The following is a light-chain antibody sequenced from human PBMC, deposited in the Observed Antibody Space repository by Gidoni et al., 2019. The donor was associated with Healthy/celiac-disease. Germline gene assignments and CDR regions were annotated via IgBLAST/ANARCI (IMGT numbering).Light chain of an antibody. Sequence: EIVLTQSPGTLSLSPGERATLSCRASQSVSSSYLAWYQQKPGQAPRLLICGASSRATGIPDRFSGSGSGTDFTLTISRLEPEDFAVYYCQQYGAFTFXQXTKLEIK. J-gene: IGKJ2*01. CDR3: QQYGAFT. V-gene: IGKV3-20*01. CDR2: GAS. CDR1: QSVSSSY.